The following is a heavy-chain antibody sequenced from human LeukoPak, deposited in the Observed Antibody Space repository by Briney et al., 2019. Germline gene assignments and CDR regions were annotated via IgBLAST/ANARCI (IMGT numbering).Heavy chain of an antibody. CDR3: ARVVPAAPNWFDP. V-gene: IGHV4-59*01. J-gene: IGHJ5*02. CDR1: GGSISSYY. Sequence: SETLSLTCTVSGGSISSYYWSWIRRPPGKGLEGIGYIYYSGSTNYNPSLKSRVTISVDTSKNQFSLKLSSVTAADTAVYYCARVVPAAPNWFDPWGQGTLVTVSS. D-gene: IGHD2-2*01. CDR2: IYYSGST.